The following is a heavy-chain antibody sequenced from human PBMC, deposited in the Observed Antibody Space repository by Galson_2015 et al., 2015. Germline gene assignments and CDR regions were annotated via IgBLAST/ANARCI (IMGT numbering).Heavy chain of an antibody. V-gene: IGHV3-48*02. CDR2: ISSSSSTI. CDR1: GFTFSSYS. Sequence: SLRLSCAASGFTFSSYSMNWVRQAPGKGLEWVSYISSSSSTIYYADSVKGRFTISRDNAKNSLYLQMNSLRDEDTAVYYCASDVVVTSSSAFDIWGQGTMVTVSS. D-gene: IGHD2-15*01. CDR3: ASDVVVTSSSAFDI. J-gene: IGHJ3*02.